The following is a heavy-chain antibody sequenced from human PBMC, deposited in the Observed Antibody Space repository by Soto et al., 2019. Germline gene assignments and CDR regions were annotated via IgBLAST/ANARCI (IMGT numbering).Heavy chain of an antibody. CDR1: GASFSGHY. Sequence: SETLSLTCAVHGASFSGHYWSWLRQPPGKGLEWIGEINPSGSTNYNPSLKGRVSMSADTSTNQFSLNLNSVTAADTAVYYCVRGLVRYYGDLYYFDYWGQGSLVTVSS. V-gene: IGHV4-34*01. CDR3: VRGLVRYYGDLYYFDY. D-gene: IGHD4-17*01. CDR2: INPSGST. J-gene: IGHJ4*02.